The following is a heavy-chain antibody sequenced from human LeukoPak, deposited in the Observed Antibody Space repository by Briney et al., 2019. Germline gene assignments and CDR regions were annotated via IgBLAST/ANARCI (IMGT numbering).Heavy chain of an antibody. V-gene: IGHV4-38-2*02. CDR3: ARSRGKWSPSNFDY. CDR2: IYHSGTT. D-gene: IGHD2-15*01. J-gene: IGHJ4*02. Sequence: PSETLSLTCTVSSYSISSGHYWGWIRQPPGKGLEWIGSIYHSGTTYQNPSLKSRVTISLDTSKNQFSLNLRSVSAADTAVYYCARSRGKWSPSNFDYWGQGTLVTVSS. CDR1: SYSISSGHY.